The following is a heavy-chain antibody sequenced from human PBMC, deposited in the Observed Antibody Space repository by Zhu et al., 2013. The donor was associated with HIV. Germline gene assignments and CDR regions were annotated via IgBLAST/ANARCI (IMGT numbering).Heavy chain of an antibody. J-gene: IGHJ3*02. Sequence: QVHLVQSGAEVEKPGASVKVSCKASGYIFTAYYVHWVREAPGQGPEWMGWIDPDSGATNYAQKFQGRVSITRDTSINTAYLELSSLRSDDTAVYYCARVLFEAAAGIKDYCFDIWGQGTLVTVSS. V-gene: IGHV1-2*02. CDR3: ARVLFEAAAGIKDYCFDI. CDR2: IDPDSGAT. CDR1: GYIFTAYY. D-gene: IGHD6-13*01.